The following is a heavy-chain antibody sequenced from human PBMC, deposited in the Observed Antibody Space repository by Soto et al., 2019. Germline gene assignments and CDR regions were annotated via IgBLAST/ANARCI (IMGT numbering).Heavy chain of an antibody. V-gene: IGHV3-53*04. CDR1: GFTVSSNY. D-gene: IGHD2-2*01. Sequence: GGSPRLSCAASGFTVSSNYMSWVRQAPGKGLEWVSVIYSGGSTYYADSVKGRFTISRHNSKNTLYLQMNSLRAEDTAVYYCARGGLVVPAATTGYYYYMDVWGKGTTVTVSS. J-gene: IGHJ6*03. CDR3: ARGGLVVPAATTGYYYYMDV. CDR2: IYSGGST.